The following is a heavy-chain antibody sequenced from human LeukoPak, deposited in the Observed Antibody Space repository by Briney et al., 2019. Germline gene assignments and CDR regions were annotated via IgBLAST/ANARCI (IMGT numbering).Heavy chain of an antibody. CDR3: ARDYYASGSLDS. CDR1: GFTMSTYW. Sequence: GGSLRLSCAAPGFTMSTYWMNWVRQAPGKGLQWVANIKPDGSTTHYVDSVWGRFTISRDNAENSLYLQMNSLRAEDTAVYYCARDYYASGSLDSWGQGTLVTVSS. CDR2: IKPDGSTT. V-gene: IGHV3-7*01. J-gene: IGHJ4*02. D-gene: IGHD3-10*01.